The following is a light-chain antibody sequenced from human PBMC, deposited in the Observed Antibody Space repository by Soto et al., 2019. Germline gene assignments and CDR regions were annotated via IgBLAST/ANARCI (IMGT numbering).Light chain of an antibody. CDR1: QGISRY. Sequence: DIQMTQSPSSLSASVGDRVTITCRASQGISRYLAWYQQRPGKVPRLLLYGASTLHSGVPSRFSGSGSGTEFTLTISSLQPEDVATYYCQKYDITPRTFGPGTKVDIK. CDR3: QKYDITPRT. CDR2: GAS. V-gene: IGKV1-27*01. J-gene: IGKJ3*01.